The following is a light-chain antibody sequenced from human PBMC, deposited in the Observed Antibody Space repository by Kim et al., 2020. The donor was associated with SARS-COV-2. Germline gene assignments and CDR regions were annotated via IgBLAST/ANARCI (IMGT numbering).Light chain of an antibody. CDR2: YDS. CDR3: QVWDSSSDHRV. Sequence: APGKTARITCGGNNIGSKSVYWYQQKPGQAPVLVIYYDSDRPSGIPERFSGSNSGNTATLTISRVEAGDEADYYCQVWDSSSDHRVFGTGTKVTVL. CDR1: NIGSKS. J-gene: IGLJ1*01. V-gene: IGLV3-21*04.